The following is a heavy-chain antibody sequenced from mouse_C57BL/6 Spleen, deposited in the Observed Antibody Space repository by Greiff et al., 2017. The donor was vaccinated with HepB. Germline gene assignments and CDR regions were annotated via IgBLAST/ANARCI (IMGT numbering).Heavy chain of an antibody. J-gene: IGHJ4*01. CDR2: IYPGDGDT. Sequence: VQLVESGPELVKPGASVKISCKASGYAFSSSWMNWVKQRPGKGLEWIGRIYPGDGDTNYNGKFKGKATLTADKSSSTAYMQLSSLTSEDSAVYFCARLGYNAMDYWGQGTSVTVSS. CDR1: GYAFSSSW. V-gene: IGHV1-82*01. CDR3: ARLGYNAMDY.